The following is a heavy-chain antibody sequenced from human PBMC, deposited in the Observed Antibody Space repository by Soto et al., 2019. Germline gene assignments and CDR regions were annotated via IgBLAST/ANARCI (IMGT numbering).Heavy chain of an antibody. CDR1: GGSISSSSYY. CDR3: ARREGTDSSGWFDNWFDP. V-gene: IGHV4-39*01. J-gene: IGHJ5*02. Sequence: PSETLSLTCTVSGGSISSSSYYWGWIRQPPGKGLEWIGSIYYSGSTYYNPSLKSRVTISVDTSKNQFSLKLSSVTAADTAVYYCARREGTDSSGWFDNWFDPWGQGTLVTAS. D-gene: IGHD6-19*01. CDR2: IYYSGST.